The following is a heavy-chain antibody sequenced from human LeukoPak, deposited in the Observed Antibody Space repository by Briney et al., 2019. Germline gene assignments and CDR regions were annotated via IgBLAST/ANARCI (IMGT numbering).Heavy chain of an antibody. V-gene: IGHV1-2*05. Sequence: ASVKVSCKASGYTFTGYDIHWVRQAPGQGLERRGRINPNSGGTDFAQKFQGRVTLTSDTSITTAYTDLSKLTSDDPVAHYYVRESGRAAANRWAKGNLLTVSS. CDR3: VRESGRAAANR. CDR2: INPNSGGT. J-gene: IGHJ4*02. D-gene: IGHD6-13*01. CDR1: GYTFTGYD.